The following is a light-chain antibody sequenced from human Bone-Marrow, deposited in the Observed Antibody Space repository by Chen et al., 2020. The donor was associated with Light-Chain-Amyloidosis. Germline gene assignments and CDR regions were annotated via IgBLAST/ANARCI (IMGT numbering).Light chain of an antibody. CDR1: SGSIATNY. CDR3: QSYQGSSQGV. CDR2: EDD. J-gene: IGLJ3*02. Sequence: NFMLTQLNSVSESPGKTVIISCTRSSGSIATNYVQWYQQRPGSPPTTVIYEDDQSPSGVPDRFSGSIDRSSNSASLTISGLETEDEADYYCQSYQGSSQGVFGGGTKLTVL. V-gene: IGLV6-57*01.